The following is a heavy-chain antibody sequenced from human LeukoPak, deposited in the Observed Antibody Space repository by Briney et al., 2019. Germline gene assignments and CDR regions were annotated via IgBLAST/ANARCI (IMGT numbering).Heavy chain of an antibody. CDR2: MSSSGDTI. D-gene: IGHD5-18*01. V-gene: IGHV3-11*04. Sequence: KSGGSLRLSCTASGFTFSDYYMPWIRQAPGKGLEWISYMSSSGDTIYYADSVKGRFTISRDNAKNSLYLQMNSLRAEDTAVYYCARDSGDTARPHFYFDYWGQGTLVTVSS. CDR3: ARDSGDTARPHFYFDY. CDR1: GFTFSDYY. J-gene: IGHJ4*02.